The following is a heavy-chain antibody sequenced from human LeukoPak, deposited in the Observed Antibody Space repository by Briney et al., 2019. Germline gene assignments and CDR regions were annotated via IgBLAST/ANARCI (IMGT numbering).Heavy chain of an antibody. CDR2: INSDGSST. CDR3: ARDSLVAAYIPDGGAFDI. D-gene: IGHD2-15*01. CDR1: GFTFSSYW. J-gene: IGHJ3*02. Sequence: PGGSLRLSCAASGFTFSSYWMHWVRQAPGKGLVWVSRINSDGSSTNYADSVKGRFTISRDNAKNTLYLQMNSLRAEDTAVYYCARDSLVAAYIPDGGAFDIWGQGTMVTVSS. V-gene: IGHV3-74*01.